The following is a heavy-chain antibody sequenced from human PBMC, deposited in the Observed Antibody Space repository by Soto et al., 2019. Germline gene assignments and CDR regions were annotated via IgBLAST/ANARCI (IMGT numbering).Heavy chain of an antibody. D-gene: IGHD1-26*01. V-gene: IGHV1-3*01. CDR3: AREGEGSNWVYFSSHEINA. J-gene: IGHJ6*02. CDR2: INAGNGNT. Sequence: ASVKVSWKASGYTFTSYAMHWVRQAPGQRLEWMGWINAGNGNTKYSQKFQGRVTITRDTSASTAYMELSSLRSEDTAVYYCAREGEGSNWVYFSSHEINAWGQVTRVTVSS. CDR1: GYTFTSYA.